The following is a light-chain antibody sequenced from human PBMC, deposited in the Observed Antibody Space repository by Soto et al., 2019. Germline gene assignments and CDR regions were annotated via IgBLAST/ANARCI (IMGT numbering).Light chain of an antibody. Sequence: QSVLTQPASVSGSPGQSITISCSGTISDVGSYNLVSWYQHHPGKPPKLVIYEVTKRPSGISNSFSGSKSGNTASLTISGLQVEDEADYYCTSYGGSRALVEFGGGTKVTVL. CDR1: ISDVGSYNL. CDR3: TSYGGSRALVE. J-gene: IGLJ3*02. CDR2: EVT. V-gene: IGLV2-23*02.